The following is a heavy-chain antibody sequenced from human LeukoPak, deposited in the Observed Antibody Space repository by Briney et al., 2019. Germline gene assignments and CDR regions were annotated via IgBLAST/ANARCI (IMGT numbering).Heavy chain of an antibody. D-gene: IGHD4-17*01. CDR3: AKRIIEARNNGDSNWLGP. CDR1: GGSISNSW. J-gene: IGHJ5*01. Sequence: SECLSLTRTVSGGSISNSWWYWIRQPPTGGMERIGRSSYSGNANSNPSLNSQVIVSRDTSKIQFSLELPSVTAADTAVYYCAKRIIEARNNGDSNWLGPWGQGILVTVSS. V-gene: IGHV4-59*08. CDR2: SSYSGNA.